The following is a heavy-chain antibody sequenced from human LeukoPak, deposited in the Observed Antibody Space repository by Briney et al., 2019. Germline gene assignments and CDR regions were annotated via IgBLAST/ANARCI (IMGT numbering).Heavy chain of an antibody. J-gene: IGHJ5*02. CDR2: ISPKSDFI. CDR1: GFSINSYD. Sequence: GGSLKLSCTASGFSINSYDMNWVRQATGKGLEWVSSISPKSDFIYYSDSVRGRFTISRDNADNSLYLQMNSLRAEDTAVYYCARADCSASTCYLRRSWFDPWGQGTLVTVSS. V-gene: IGHV3-21*01. D-gene: IGHD3-9*01. CDR3: ARADCSASTCYLRRSWFDP.